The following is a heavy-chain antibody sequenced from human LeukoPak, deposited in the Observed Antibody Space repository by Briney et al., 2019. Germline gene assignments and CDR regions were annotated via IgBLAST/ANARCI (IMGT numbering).Heavy chain of an antibody. CDR1: GFTVSSTY. D-gene: IGHD4-17*01. Sequence: HPGGSPRLSCAASGFTVSSTYMSWVRQAPGKGLECVSIIYSGGNTYHADSVKGRFTISRDNSKNTLYLQMSSLRAEDTAVYYCARLTVTIYAFDVWGQGTMVTVSS. CDR3: ARLTVTIYAFDV. J-gene: IGHJ3*01. V-gene: IGHV3-53*01. CDR2: IYSGGNT.